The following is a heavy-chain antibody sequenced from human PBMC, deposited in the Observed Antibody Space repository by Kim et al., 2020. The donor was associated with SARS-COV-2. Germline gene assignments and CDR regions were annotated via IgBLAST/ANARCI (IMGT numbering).Heavy chain of an antibody. CDR2: TYYRSKWYN. D-gene: IGHD3-10*01. Sequence: SQTLSLTCAISGDSVSSNSAAWNWIRQSPSRGLEWLGRTYYRSKWYNDYAVSVKSRITITPDTSKNQFSLQLNSVTPEDTAVYYCARDVGLLWFGEYGYYFDYWGLGTLVTVSS. V-gene: IGHV6-1*01. CDR1: GDSVSSNSAA. CDR3: ARDVGLLWFGEYGYYFDY. J-gene: IGHJ4*02.